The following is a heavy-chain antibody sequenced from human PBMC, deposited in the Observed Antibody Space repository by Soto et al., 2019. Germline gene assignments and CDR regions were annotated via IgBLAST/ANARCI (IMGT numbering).Heavy chain of an antibody. CDR2: INSDGSST. D-gene: IGHD3-22*01. Sequence: HPGGSLRLSCAASGFTFSNYWMHWVRQAPGKGLVWVSRINSDGSSTSYADSVKGRFTISRDNAKNTLYLQMNSLRAEDTAVYYCARGVNYYDSSGLPPYWGQGTLVTVSS. J-gene: IGHJ4*02. CDR3: ARGVNYYDSSGLPPY. CDR1: GFTFSNYW. V-gene: IGHV3-74*01.